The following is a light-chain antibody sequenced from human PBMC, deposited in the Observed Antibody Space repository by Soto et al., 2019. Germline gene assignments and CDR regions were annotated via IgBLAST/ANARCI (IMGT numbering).Light chain of an antibody. CDR1: QSISSW. V-gene: IGKV1-5*01. CDR3: QQSYSTPWT. Sequence: DIQMTQSPSTLSASVGDRVTITCRASQSISSWLAWYQQKPGKAPKLLISDASSLKSGVPSRFSGSGSGTDFTLTISSLQPEDFATYYCQQSYSTPWTFGQGTKVDIK. J-gene: IGKJ1*01. CDR2: DAS.